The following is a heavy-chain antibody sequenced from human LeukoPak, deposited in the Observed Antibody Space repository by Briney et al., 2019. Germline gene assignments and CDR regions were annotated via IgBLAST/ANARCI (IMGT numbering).Heavy chain of an antibody. CDR2: INWNGGKT. D-gene: IGHD6-6*01. V-gene: IGHV3-20*04. J-gene: IGHJ4*02. CDR3: ARGIAARGADY. Sequence: GGSLRLSCAASGFTFSSYSMNWVRQAPGKGLEWVSGINWNGGKTAYADSVKGRFTISRDNAKSSLYLQMNSLRAEDTALYYCARGIAARGADYWGQGTLVTGSS. CDR1: GFTFSSYS.